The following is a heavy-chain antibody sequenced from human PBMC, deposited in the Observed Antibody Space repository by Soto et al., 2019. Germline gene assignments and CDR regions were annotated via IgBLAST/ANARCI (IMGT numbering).Heavy chain of an antibody. Sequence: QVQLVESGGGVVQPGRSLRLSCAASGFTFSSYGMHWVRQAPGKGLEWVAVISYDGSNKYYADSVKGRFTISRDNSKNTLYLQMNSLRAEDTAVYYCAKVALRGQNCSSTSCCLGGCYYYYGMDVWGQGTTVTVSS. J-gene: IGHJ6*02. CDR3: AKVALRGQNCSSTSCCLGGCYYYYGMDV. V-gene: IGHV3-30*18. CDR2: ISYDGSNK. D-gene: IGHD2-2*01. CDR1: GFTFSSYG.